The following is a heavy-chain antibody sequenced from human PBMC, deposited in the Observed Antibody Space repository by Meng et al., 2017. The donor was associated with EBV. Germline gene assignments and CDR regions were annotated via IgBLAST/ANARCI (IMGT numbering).Heavy chain of an antibody. V-gene: IGHV1-69*01. CDR2: LIPMSDAP. Sequence: VKWGLSGAGVKKPGSSVKVSCKTSGGTFRSDAVSWVRQAPGQGLEWMGGLIPMSDAPYYAQKFQDRVTITADESTSTHYMDLSGLRSEDTAVYYCASESGRGFTPDYWGQGTLVTVSS. CDR1: GGTFRSDA. J-gene: IGHJ4*02. D-gene: IGHD3-10*01. CDR3: ASESGRGFTPDY.